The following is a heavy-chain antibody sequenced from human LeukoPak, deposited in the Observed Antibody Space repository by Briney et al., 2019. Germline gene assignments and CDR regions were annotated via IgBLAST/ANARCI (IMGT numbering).Heavy chain of an antibody. CDR2: VFDSWRT. D-gene: IGHD5-18*01. CDR3: TTIKRGNIFGYFDF. J-gene: IGHJ4*02. V-gene: IGHV4-59*11. CDR1: GGSMTTHY. Sequence: SETLSLTCPVSGGSMTTHYWNWIRQTPGKGLEWIGYVFDSWRTKEHPSLKSRVSLSADTSKNQLSLRLSSVTAADTAVYYCTTIKRGNIFGYFDFWGQGILVTVSS.